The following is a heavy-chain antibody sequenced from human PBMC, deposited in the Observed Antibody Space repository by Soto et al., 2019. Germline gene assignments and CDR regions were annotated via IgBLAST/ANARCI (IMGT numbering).Heavy chain of an antibody. D-gene: IGHD2-15*01. V-gene: IGHV3-23*01. J-gene: IGHJ5*02. Sequence: EVQLLESGGGLVQPGGSLRLSCAASGFPFSSRAMSWVRQAPGKGLEWVSAISGSGTITYYADSVKGRFTISRDTCKNTLYLQMNRLRADDTAVYYCAEWARYCSGADCRAWGQGTLVTVSS. CDR3: AEWARYCSGADCRA. CDR1: GFPFSSRA. CDR2: ISGSGTIT.